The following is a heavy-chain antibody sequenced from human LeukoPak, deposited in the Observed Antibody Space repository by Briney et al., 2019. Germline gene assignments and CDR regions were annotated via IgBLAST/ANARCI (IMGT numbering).Heavy chain of an antibody. V-gene: IGHV1-18*01. CDR2: ISAYNGNT. Sequence: ASVKVSCKASGYTFTSYGISWVRQAPGQGLEWMGWISAYNGNTNYAQKLQGRGTMTTDTTTSTAYMELRSLRSDDTAVYYCVRDGRGSGSYFNRGGQAYYFAYWGQGTQVTVSS. J-gene: IGHJ4*02. CDR1: GYTFTSYG. CDR3: VRDGRGSGSYFNRGGQAYYFAY. D-gene: IGHD3-10*01.